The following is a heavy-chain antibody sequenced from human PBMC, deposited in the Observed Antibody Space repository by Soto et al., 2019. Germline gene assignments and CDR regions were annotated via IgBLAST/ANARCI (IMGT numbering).Heavy chain of an antibody. CDR1: GDSISSGSY. V-gene: IGHV4-38-2*02. D-gene: IGHD6-19*01. J-gene: IGHJ4*03. Sequence: PSETLSLTCTVSGDSISSGSYWGWIRQPPGEGPEWIASIYHGGTTFYNPSLKSRISISVDTSKNQFSLRLTSMTAADTATYYCARVHVMVVAGSTFDYWGPGTLVTVSS. CDR2: IYHGGTT. CDR3: ARVHVMVVAGSTFDY.